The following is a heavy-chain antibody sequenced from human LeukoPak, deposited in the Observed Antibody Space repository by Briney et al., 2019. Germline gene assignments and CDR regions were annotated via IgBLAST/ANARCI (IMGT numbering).Heavy chain of an antibody. CDR1: GGSISSGDYY. CDR3: ARDRLNFFDY. CDR2: IYYSGST. Sequence: SETLSLTCTVSGGSISSGDYYWSWIRQPPGKGLEWIGYIYYSGSTYYNPSLKSRVTMSVDTSRNQFSLKLSSVTAADTAAYYCARDRLNFFDYWGQGTLVTVSS. J-gene: IGHJ4*02. V-gene: IGHV4-30-4*02.